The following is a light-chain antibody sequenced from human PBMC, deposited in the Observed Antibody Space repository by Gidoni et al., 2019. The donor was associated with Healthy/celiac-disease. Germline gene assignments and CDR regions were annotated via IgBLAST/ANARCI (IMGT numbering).Light chain of an antibody. CDR1: QSVLYSSNNKNY. V-gene: IGKV4-1*01. J-gene: IGKJ2*01. Sequence: DIVITQPPDSLAVSPGERATINCKSRQSVLYSSNNKNYLAWYQQKPGQPPKPLIYWASTRESGVPDRFSGSGSGTDFTLTISSLQAEDVAVYYCQQYYSTPYTFXXXTKLEIK. CDR3: QQYYSTPYT. CDR2: WAS.